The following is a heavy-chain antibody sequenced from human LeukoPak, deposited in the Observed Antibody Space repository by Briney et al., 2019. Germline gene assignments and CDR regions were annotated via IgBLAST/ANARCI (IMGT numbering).Heavy chain of an antibody. V-gene: IGHV3-53*04. CDR3: ARGSGIADFWSGYYDHYFDY. Sequence: GGSLRLSCAASGFTVSSNYMSWVRQAPGKGLEWVSVIYSGGSTYYADSVKGRFTISRHNSKNTLYLQVNSLRAEDTAVYYCARGSGIADFWSGYYDHYFDYWGQGTLVTVSS. J-gene: IGHJ4*02. D-gene: IGHD3-3*01. CDR1: GFTVSSNY. CDR2: IYSGGST.